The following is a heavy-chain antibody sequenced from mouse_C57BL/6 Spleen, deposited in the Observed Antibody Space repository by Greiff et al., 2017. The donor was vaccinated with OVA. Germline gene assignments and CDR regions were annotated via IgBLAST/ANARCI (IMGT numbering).Heavy chain of an antibody. D-gene: IGHD2-2*01. CDR2: ISYDGSN. V-gene: IGHV3-6*01. J-gene: IGHJ1*03. Sequence: EVQLVESGPGLVKPSQSLSLTCSVTGYSITSGYYWNWIRQFPGNKLEWMGYISYDGSNNYNPSLKNRISITRDTSKNQFFLKLNSVTTEDTATYYCAREVTTVPAGYFDVWGTGTTVTVSS. CDR1: GYSITSGYY. CDR3: AREVTTVPAGYFDV.